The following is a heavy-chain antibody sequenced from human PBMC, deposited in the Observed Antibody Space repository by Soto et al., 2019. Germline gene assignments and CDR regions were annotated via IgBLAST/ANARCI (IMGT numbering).Heavy chain of an antibody. Sequence: PSETLSLTCTVSGGSISSYYWSWIRQPPGKGLEWIGYIYYSGSTNYNPSLKSRVTISVDTSKNQFSLKLSSVTAADTAVYYCARVTNWNYYYYYGMDVWGQGTTVTAP. J-gene: IGHJ6*02. D-gene: IGHD1-20*01. V-gene: IGHV4-59*01. CDR2: IYYSGST. CDR3: ARVTNWNYYYYYGMDV. CDR1: GGSISSYY.